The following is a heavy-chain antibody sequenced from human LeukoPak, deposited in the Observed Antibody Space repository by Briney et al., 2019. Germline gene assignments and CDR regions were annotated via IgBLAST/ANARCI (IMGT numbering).Heavy chain of an antibody. CDR1: GFTFDDYA. J-gene: IGHJ6*02. D-gene: IGHD3-3*01. CDR2: ISGSGGST. CDR3: AKRLRFLEWLKPYYYYGMDV. V-gene: IGHV3-23*01. Sequence: GGSLRLSCAASGFTFDDYAMHWVRQAPGKGLEWVSAISGSGGSTYYADSVKGRFTISRDNSKNTLYLQMNSLRAEDTAVYYCAKRLRFLEWLKPYYYYGMDVWGQGTTVTVSS.